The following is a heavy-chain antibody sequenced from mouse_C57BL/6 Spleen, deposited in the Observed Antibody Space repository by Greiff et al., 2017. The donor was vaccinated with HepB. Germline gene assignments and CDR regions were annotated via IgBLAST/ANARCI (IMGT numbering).Heavy chain of an antibody. Sequence: VQLQQSGAELVRPGASVTLSCKASGYTFTDYEMHWVKQTPVHGLEWIGAIDPETGGTAYNQKFKGKAILTADKASSTAYMELRSLTSEDSAVYYCTREYDGYAWFAYWGQGTLVTVSA. CDR1: GYTFTDYE. CDR2: IDPETGGT. V-gene: IGHV1-15*01. J-gene: IGHJ3*01. CDR3: TREYDGYAWFAY. D-gene: IGHD2-3*01.